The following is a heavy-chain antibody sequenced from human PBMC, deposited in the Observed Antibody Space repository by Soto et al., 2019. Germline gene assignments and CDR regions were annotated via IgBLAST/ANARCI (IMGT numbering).Heavy chain of an antibody. V-gene: IGHV4-59*08. J-gene: IGHJ4*02. D-gene: IGHD1-26*01. CDR1: GGSISSYY. CDR2: IYYSGST. CDR3: ARQYEWDEANFDY. Sequence: SETLPLTCPFSGGSISSYYWIWIRQPPGKGLEWIGYIYYSGSTNYNPSLKSRVTISVDTSKNQFSLKLSSVTAADTAVYYCARQYEWDEANFDYWGQGTLVTVSS.